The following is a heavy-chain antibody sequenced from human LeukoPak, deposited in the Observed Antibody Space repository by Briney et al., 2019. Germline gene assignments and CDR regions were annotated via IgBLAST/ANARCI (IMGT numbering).Heavy chain of an antibody. CDR2: IKQDGSEK. J-gene: IGHJ4*02. V-gene: IGHV3-7*01. Sequence: PGGSLRLSCAASGFTFSSYWMSWVRQAPGKGLEWVANIKQDGSEKYYVDSVKGRFTISRDNAKNSLYLQMNSLRAEDTAVYYCARDRTYYYGSGSYYLDYWGQGTLVTVSS. CDR1: GFTFSSYW. CDR3: ARDRTYYYGSGSYYLDY. D-gene: IGHD3-10*01.